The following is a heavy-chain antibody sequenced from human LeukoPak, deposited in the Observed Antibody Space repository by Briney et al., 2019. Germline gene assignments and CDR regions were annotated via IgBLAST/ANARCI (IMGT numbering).Heavy chain of an antibody. CDR2: ISSSGRST. J-gene: IGHJ4*02. D-gene: IGHD3-10*01. CDR1: GFTLSSYA. Sequence: GGSLRLSCAASGFTLSSYAMSWVRQAPGKALEGVSAISSSGRSTYYPDSVEGRFPITRDNSKNTLYLQMSSLRAEDTAVDYGAKTDDYGSGRPYWGQGTLGTVSS. CDR3: AKTDDYGSGRPY. V-gene: IGHV3-23*01.